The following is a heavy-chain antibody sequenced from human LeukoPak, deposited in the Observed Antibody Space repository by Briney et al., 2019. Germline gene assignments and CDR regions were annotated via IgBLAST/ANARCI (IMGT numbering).Heavy chain of an antibody. CDR3: ARKAEGPTSNYFDY. V-gene: IGHV4/OR15-8*01. J-gene: IGHJ4*02. Sequence: PSETLSLTCVVSGDFIKYGYWWSWVRQAPGKGLEWIGEINDRGNSNYNPSLKSRVTMSVDTSKKQISLKMSSVTAADTATYYCARKAEGPTSNYFDYWGQGTLVTVSS. CDR2: INDRGNS. CDR1: GDFIKYGYW.